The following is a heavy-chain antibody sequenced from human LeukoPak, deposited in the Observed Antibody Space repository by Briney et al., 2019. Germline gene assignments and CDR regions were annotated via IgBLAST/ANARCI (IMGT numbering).Heavy chain of an antibody. V-gene: IGHV1-2*02. CDR1: GYTFTGYY. Sequence: HEASVKVSCKASGYTFTGYYMHWVRQAPGQGLEWMGWINPNSGGTNYAQKFHGRVTMTRDTSISTAYMELSRLRSDDTAVYYCARDVHGYDAFDIWGQGTMVTVSS. D-gene: IGHD1-1*01. J-gene: IGHJ3*02. CDR2: INPNSGGT. CDR3: ARDVHGYDAFDI.